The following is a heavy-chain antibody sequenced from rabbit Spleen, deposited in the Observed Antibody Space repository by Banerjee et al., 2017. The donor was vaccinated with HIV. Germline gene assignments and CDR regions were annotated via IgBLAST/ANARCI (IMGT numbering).Heavy chain of an antibody. CDR3: ARDLPHNL. Sequence: QSLEESGGDLVKPGASLTLTCTASGVSFSSSSYMCWVRQAPGKGLKWIACIDTSSSGFTYFATWAKGRFTCSKTSSTTVTLQMTRLTAADTATYFCARDLPHNLWGQGTLVTVS. CDR2: IDTSSSGFT. J-gene: IGHJ4*01. V-gene: IGHV1S40*01. CDR1: GVSFSSSSY.